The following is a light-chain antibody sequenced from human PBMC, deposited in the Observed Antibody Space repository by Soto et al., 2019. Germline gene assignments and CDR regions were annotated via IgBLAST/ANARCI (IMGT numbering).Light chain of an antibody. CDR3: SSYGGSNNFVI. CDR2: EVS. CDR1: SSDVGGYNY. Sequence: QSVLTQPPSASGSPGQSVTISCTGTSSDVGGYNYVSWYQHHPGKAPKLMIFEVSQRPSGVPDRFSGSKSGNTASLTVSGLQAEDEGDYYCSSYGGSNNFVILGGGTKLTV. V-gene: IGLV2-8*01. J-gene: IGLJ2*01.